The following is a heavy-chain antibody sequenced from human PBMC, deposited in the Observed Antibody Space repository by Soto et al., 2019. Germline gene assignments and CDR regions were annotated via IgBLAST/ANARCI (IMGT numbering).Heavy chain of an antibody. CDR2: IEGSGTIT. V-gene: IGHV3-23*01. Sequence: GGSLSLSFSASGFMFSTTDMSWVRQAPGKGLEWVTTIEGSGTITYYADSVRGRFTISRDNSKNTVYLQMGSLTADDTAVYYCVKNSGWFNSWGQGTPVTVSS. CDR3: VKNSGWFNS. J-gene: IGHJ5*01. D-gene: IGHD3-10*01. CDR1: GFMFSTTD.